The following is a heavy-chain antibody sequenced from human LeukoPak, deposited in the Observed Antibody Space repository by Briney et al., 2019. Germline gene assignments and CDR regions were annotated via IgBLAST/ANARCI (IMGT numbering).Heavy chain of an antibody. Sequence: PGRSLRLSYAASGFTFSSYAMHWVRQAPGKGLEWVAVISYDGSNKYYADSVKGRFTISRDNSKNTLYLQMNSLRAEDTAVYYCARDLSNSGYDAPDDYWGQGTLVTVSS. CDR3: ARDLSNSGYDAPDDY. D-gene: IGHD5-12*01. V-gene: IGHV3-30-3*01. J-gene: IGHJ4*02. CDR2: ISYDGSNK. CDR1: GFTFSSYA.